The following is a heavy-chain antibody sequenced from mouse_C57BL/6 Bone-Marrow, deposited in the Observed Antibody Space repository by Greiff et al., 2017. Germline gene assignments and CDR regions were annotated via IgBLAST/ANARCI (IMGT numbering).Heavy chain of an antibody. CDR3: VRRGNYVGY. CDR1: GFSFNTYA. CDR2: IRSKSNNYAT. J-gene: IGHJ2*01. D-gene: IGHD2-14*01. Sequence: EVHLVESGGGLVQPKGSLKLSCAASGFSFNTYAMNWVRQAPGKGLEWVARIRSKSNNYATYYADSVKDRFTISRDGSESMLYLQMNNLKTEDTAMYYCVRRGNYVGYWGQGTTLTVSS. V-gene: IGHV10-1*01.